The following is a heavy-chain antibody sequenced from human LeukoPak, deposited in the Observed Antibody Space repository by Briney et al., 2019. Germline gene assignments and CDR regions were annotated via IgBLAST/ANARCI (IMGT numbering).Heavy chain of an antibody. V-gene: IGHV4-4*07. CDR2: IYTSGST. Sequence: SETLSLTCTVSGDSISSYHWNWIRQPAGEGLEWIGRIYTSGSTNYNPSLKSRVTMSIDTSKNQFSLKLNSVTAADTAMYYCAGDLVEGTTTWGQGTLVTVSS. CDR1: GDSISSYH. CDR3: AGDLVEGTTT. J-gene: IGHJ5*02. D-gene: IGHD1-7*01.